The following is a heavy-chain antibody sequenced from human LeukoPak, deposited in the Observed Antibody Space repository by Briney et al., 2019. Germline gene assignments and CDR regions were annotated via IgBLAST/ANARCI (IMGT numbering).Heavy chain of an antibody. CDR3: ARHYYSSGSFDY. V-gene: IGHV4-61*02. D-gene: IGHD3-10*01. Sequence: SQTLSLTCTVSGGFISSGSYYWSWIRQPAGKGLEWLGRIYTSGSTNYNPSLKSRVTISVDTSKNQFSLNLSFVPAADTAVYYCARHYYSSGSFDYWGQGTLVTVSS. J-gene: IGHJ4*02. CDR2: IYTSGST. CDR1: GGFISSGSYY.